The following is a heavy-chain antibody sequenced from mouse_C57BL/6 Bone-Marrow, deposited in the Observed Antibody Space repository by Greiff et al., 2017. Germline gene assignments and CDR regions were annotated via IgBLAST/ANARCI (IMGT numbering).Heavy chain of an antibody. CDR3: AKNGYYYGADWYFDV. CDR1: GFSLTSYG. Sequence: VQLVESGPGLVQPSQSLSITCTVSGFSLTSYGVHWVRQSPGKGLEWLGVIWRGGSTDYNAAFMSRLSITKDNSKSQVFFKMNSLQADDTAIYYCAKNGYYYGADWYFDVWGTGTTVTVSS. CDR2: IWRGGST. D-gene: IGHD1-1*01. J-gene: IGHJ1*03. V-gene: IGHV2-5*01.